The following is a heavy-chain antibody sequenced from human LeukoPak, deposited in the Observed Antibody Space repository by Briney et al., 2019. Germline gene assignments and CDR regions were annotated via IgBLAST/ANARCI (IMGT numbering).Heavy chain of an antibody. CDR1: GFNVNNNY. CDR3: ARDKYYYGSGSYYFDY. Sequence: GGSLRLSCAASGFNVNNNYMSWVRQAPGKGLEWVSIIYGGGATYYADSVKGRFTISRDNSKNTLYLQMNSLRAEDTAVYYCARDKYYYGSGSYYFDYWGQGTLVTVSS. CDR2: IYGGGAT. V-gene: IGHV3-53*05. J-gene: IGHJ4*02. D-gene: IGHD3-10*01.